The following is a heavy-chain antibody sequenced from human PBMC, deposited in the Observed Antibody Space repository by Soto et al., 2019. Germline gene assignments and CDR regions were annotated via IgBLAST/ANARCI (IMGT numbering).Heavy chain of an antibody. CDR1: GGSVNSGNYY. CDR2: MSHSGGT. V-gene: IGHV4-34*01. CDR3: ARVERGTATTVVDAFDI. J-gene: IGHJ3*02. Sequence: QVQLQQWGAGLLKPSETLSLTCAVFGGSVNSGNYYWSWIRQPPGKGLEWIGEMSHSGGTHFNPSLKSRVTISVDTSKNQFSLKRSSVTAADTALYYCARVERGTATTVVDAFDIWGPGTMVTVSS. D-gene: IGHD1-1*01.